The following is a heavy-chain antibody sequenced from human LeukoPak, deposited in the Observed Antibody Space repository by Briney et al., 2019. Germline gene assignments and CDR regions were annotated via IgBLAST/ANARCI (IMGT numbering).Heavy chain of an antibody. Sequence: SETLSLTCTVSGASVNSGTYYWSWLRQPPGKGLEWIGFIYYTGNTKYHPSLEGRVTISVDTSKNHFSLKLTSLTAADTAIYYCARGLGPIWGQGHWSPSLQ. CDR1: GASVNSGTYY. J-gene: IGHJ3*02. CDR3: ARGLGPI. V-gene: IGHV4-61*03. CDR2: IYYTGNT.